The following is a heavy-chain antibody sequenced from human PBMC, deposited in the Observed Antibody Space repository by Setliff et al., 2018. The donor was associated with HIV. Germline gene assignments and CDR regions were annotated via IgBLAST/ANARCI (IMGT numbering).Heavy chain of an antibody. D-gene: IGHD2-8*02. J-gene: IGHJ4*02. V-gene: IGHV4-61*02. CDR1: GGSISSGNYY. Sequence: SETLSLTCTVSGGSISSGNYYWSWIRQPAGKGLEWIGRIYSSGSTNYNPSLKSRVTISLDTSRDQFSLNLRSVTAADTAVYFCARLIHTGLLYFDFWGLGTLVTAPQ. CDR3: ARLIHTGLLYFDF. CDR2: IYSSGST.